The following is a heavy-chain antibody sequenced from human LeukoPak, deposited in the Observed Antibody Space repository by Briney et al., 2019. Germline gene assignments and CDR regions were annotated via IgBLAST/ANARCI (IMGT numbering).Heavy chain of an antibody. CDR2: ISWNGGGM. J-gene: IGHJ5*02. CDR3: IRDFRSADL. CDR1: GFTFDAYA. Sequence: GGSLRLSCAASGFTFDAYAMHWVRQAPGKGLEWVSGISWNGGGMGYAVSVKGRFTISRDNAKNTVYLEMNSLSVEDTATYYCIRDFRSADLWGQGTLVTVTS. V-gene: IGHV3-9*01.